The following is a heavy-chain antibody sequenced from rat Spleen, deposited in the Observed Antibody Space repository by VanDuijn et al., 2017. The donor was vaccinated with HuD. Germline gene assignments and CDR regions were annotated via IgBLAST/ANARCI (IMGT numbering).Heavy chain of an antibody. V-gene: IGHV2-30*01. CDR2: IWTGGST. CDR1: GFSLTSYN. D-gene: IGHD2-1*01. J-gene: IGHJ2*01. Sequence: QVQLMESGPGLVQPSETLSLTCTVSGFSLTSYNVHWVRQPTGKGLEWMGIIWTGGSTDYNSALKSRLSISRDTSKSQVFLKMNSLQPEDIATYYCARGDTWGLDYWGQGVMVTVSS. CDR3: ARGDTWGLDY.